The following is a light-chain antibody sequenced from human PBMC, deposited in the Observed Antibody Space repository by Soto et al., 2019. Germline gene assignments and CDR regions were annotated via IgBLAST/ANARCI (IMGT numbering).Light chain of an antibody. Sequence: EIVMTQSPATLSVSPGERATLSCRASQSVYSNLAWYQQKPGQAPRLLIYGASTRATGIPARFSGSGAGKEFTLTISSLESEDSAVYYCQQYNNWPPVTFGGGTKVEIK. CDR2: GAS. CDR1: QSVYSN. CDR3: QQYNNWPPVT. J-gene: IGKJ4*01. V-gene: IGKV3-15*01.